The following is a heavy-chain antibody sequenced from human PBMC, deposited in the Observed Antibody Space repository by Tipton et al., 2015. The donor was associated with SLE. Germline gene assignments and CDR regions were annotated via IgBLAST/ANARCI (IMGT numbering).Heavy chain of an antibody. Sequence: TLSLTCTVSGGSISSSDYYWAWIRQSPGKVLEWIGTIYYSGIMYYKSSLKSRVAISIDTSKNQFSLKLNSVTAADTAVYYCARQKGFSNRFAFFDPWGQGTLVTVSS. D-gene: IGHD3-16*02. CDR1: GGSISSSDYY. J-gene: IGHJ5*02. V-gene: IGHV4-39*07. CDR2: IYYSGIM. CDR3: ARQKGFSNRFAFFDP.